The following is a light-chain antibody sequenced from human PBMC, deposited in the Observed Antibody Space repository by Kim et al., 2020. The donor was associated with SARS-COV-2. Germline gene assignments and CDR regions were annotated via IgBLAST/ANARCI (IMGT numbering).Light chain of an antibody. V-gene: IGKV1-39*01. CDR3: QQCHSTPLT. J-gene: IGKJ4*01. CDR1: QAINNY. Sequence: ASVGDRVTIPCRASQAINNYLNWYQQKPGRAPKLRIYAASSLQSGVPLRFSGSGSGTDFTLTISSLQPEDFATYYCQQCHSTPLTFGGGTKVDIK. CDR2: AAS.